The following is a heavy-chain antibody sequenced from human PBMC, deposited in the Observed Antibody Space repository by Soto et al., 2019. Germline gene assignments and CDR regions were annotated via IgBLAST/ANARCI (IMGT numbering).Heavy chain of an antibody. V-gene: IGHV5-10-1*01. CDR1: GYSFTSYW. J-gene: IGHJ6*02. CDR3: ARRQHHDFFSVYPFYYYYAMDV. Sequence: EESLKISCKGSGYSFTSYWISWVRQMPGKGLEWMGRIDPSDSYTNYSPSFQGHVTISADKSISTAYLQWSSLKASDTAMYYCARRQHHDFFSVYPFYYYYAMDVCGQGTTVTV. D-gene: IGHD3-3*01. CDR2: IDPSDSYT.